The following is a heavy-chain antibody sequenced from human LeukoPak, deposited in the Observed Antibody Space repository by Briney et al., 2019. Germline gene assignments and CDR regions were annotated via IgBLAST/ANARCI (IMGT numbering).Heavy chain of an antibody. V-gene: IGHV3-7*01. D-gene: IGHD1-1*01. J-gene: IGHJ4*02. Sequence: PGGSLRLSCAASGFTFSSYRMTWVRQAPGKGLEWVANIKQDGSEKYYVDSVKGRFIISRDNAKNSLYLQMNSLRAEDTAVYYCATLQLLDHPFDYWGQGTLVTVSS. CDR3: ATLQLLDHPFDY. CDR1: GFTFSSYR. CDR2: IKQDGSEK.